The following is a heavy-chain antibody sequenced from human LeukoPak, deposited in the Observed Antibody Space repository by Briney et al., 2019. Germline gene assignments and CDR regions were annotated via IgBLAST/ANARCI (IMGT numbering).Heavy chain of an antibody. CDR1: GGSISSSSYY. CDR3: ARRVATIRAFDI. Sequence: SETLSLTCTVSGGSISSSSYYWGWIRQPPGKGREWIGSIYYSGSTYYNPSLKSRVTISVDTSKNQFSLKLSSVTAADTAVYYCARRVATIRAFDIWGQGTMVTVSS. V-gene: IGHV4-39*01. CDR2: IYYSGST. J-gene: IGHJ3*02. D-gene: IGHD5-12*01.